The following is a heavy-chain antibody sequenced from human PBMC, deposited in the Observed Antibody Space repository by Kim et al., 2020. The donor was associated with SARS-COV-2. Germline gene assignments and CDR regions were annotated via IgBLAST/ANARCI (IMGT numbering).Heavy chain of an antibody. Sequence: SETLSLTCTVSGGSISSYYWSWIRQPPGKGLEWIGYIYYSGSTNYNPSLKSRVTISVDTSKNQFSLKLSSVTAADTAVYYCARHFPSYCSGGSCYSYFDYWGQGTLVTVSS. CDR1: GGSISSYY. D-gene: IGHD2-15*01. CDR3: ARHFPSYCSGGSCYSYFDY. CDR2: IYYSGST. J-gene: IGHJ4*02. V-gene: IGHV4-59*01.